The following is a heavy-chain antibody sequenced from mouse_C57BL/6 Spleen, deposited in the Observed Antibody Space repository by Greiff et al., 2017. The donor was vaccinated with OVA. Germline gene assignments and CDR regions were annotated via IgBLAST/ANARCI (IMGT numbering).Heavy chain of an antibody. V-gene: IGHV1-61*01. CDR1: GYTFTSYW. CDR3: ARSAQAFAY. Sequence: VQLQQPGAELVRPGSSVKLSCKASGYTFTSYWIDWVKQRPGQGLEWIGNIYPSDSETHYNQKFKDKATLTVDKSSSTAYMQLSSLTAEDSAVYYCARSAQAFAYWGQGTLVTVSA. CDR2: IYPSDSET. J-gene: IGHJ3*01. D-gene: IGHD3-2*02.